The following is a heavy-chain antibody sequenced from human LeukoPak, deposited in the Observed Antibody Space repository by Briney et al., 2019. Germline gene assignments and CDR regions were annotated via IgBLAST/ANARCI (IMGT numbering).Heavy chain of an antibody. CDR1: GFTFNSYS. CDR3: ARGDSGYDYVTPFDY. D-gene: IGHD5-12*01. V-gene: IGHV3-48*01. CDR2: ISSSSSTI. Sequence: GGSLRLSCAASGFTFNSYSMSWVRQAPGKGLEWASYISSSSSTIYYADSVKGRFTISRDNAKNSLYLQMNSLRAEDTAVYYCARGDSGYDYVTPFDYWGQGTLVTVSS. J-gene: IGHJ4*02.